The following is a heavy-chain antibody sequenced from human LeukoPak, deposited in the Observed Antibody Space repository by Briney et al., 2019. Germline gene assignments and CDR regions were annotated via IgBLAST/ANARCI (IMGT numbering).Heavy chain of an antibody. D-gene: IGHD1-26*01. J-gene: IGHJ4*02. CDR2: LSPDGSSS. V-gene: IGHV3-74*01. CDR3: TRSPSLGGNYWGFDC. CDR1: GFTFSTYW. Sequence: GGSLRLSCAASGFTFSTYWMPWVRQAPGEGLVSVSRLSPDGSSSVYADSVKGRFTVSRDNAKNTLYLQMNSLRAEDTAVYYCTRSPSLGGNYWGFDCWGQGTLVTVSS.